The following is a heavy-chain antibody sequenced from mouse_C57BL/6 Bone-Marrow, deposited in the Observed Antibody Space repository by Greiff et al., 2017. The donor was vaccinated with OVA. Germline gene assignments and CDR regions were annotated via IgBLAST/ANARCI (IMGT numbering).Heavy chain of an antibody. J-gene: IGHJ4*01. V-gene: IGHV1-5*01. CDR3: TRKIYYGESYAMDY. Sequence: VQLQQSGTVLARPGASVKMSCKTSGYTFTSYWMHWVKQRPGQGLEWIGAIYPGNSDTSYNQKFKGKAKLTAVTSASPAYMELSSLTNEDSAVYYCTRKIYYGESYAMDYWGQGTSVTVSS. CDR2: IYPGNSDT. D-gene: IGHD2-1*01. CDR1: GYTFTSYW.